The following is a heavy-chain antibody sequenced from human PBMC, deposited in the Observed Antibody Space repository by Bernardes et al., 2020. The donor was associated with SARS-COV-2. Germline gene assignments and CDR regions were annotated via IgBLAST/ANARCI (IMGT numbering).Heavy chain of an antibody. D-gene: IGHD2-8*01. CDR2: LSGGGDTT. CDR3: AKDGLITYGMDV. V-gene: IGHV3-23*01. CDR1: GFTFSSYA. Sequence: GGYLRLSCAASGFTFSSYAMNWVRQAPGKGLEWVSGLSGGGDTTYYAESVRGRFTISRDNSKNTLYLQMNSLRAEDTAAYYCAKDGLITYGMDVWGQGTTVTVSS. J-gene: IGHJ6*02.